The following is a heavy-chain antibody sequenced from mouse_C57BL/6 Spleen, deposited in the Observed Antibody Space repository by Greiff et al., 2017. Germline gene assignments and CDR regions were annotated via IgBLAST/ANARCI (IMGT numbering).Heavy chain of an antibody. CDR2: INPNNGGT. CDR3: ERGVLLRPYYFDY. Sequence: VQLQQSGPELVKPGASVKIPCKASGYTFTDYNMDWVKQSHGKSLEWIGDINPNNGGTIYNQKFKGKATLTVDKSSSTAYMDLRSLTSEDTAVYYCERGVLLRPYYFDYWGQGTTLTVSS. J-gene: IGHJ2*01. CDR1: GYTFTDYN. V-gene: IGHV1-18*01. D-gene: IGHD1-1*01.